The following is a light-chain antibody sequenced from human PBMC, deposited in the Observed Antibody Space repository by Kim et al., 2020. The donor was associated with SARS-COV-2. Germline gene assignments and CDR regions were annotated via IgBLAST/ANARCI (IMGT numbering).Light chain of an antibody. CDR2: LGS. CDR1: QSLLHSNGYNY. V-gene: IGKV2-28*01. J-gene: IGKJ5*01. CDR3: MQALQTSIT. Sequence: DIVMTQSPLSLPVTPGEPASISCRSSQSLLHSNGYNYLDWYLQKPGQSPQLLIYLGSNRASGVPDRFSGSGSGTDFTLKISRVEAVDVWVYYCMQALQTSITFGQGTRLEIK.